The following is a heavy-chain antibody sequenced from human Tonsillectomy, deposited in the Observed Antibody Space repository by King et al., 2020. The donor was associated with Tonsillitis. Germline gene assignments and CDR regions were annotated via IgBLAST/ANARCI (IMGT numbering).Heavy chain of an antibody. CDR3: ARGTTSAAFDI. CDR2: IYWDDDE. V-gene: IGHV2-5*02. Sequence: TLKESGPTLVKPTQTLTLTCTFSGFSLSTSVVGVGWVRQPPGKALEWLALIYWDDDERSSPSLKNRLTITKDTSKNQVVLTMTNMDPVDTATYYFARGTTSAAFDIWGQGIMVTVSS. CDR1: GFSLSTSVVG. D-gene: IGHD1-26*01. J-gene: IGHJ3*02.